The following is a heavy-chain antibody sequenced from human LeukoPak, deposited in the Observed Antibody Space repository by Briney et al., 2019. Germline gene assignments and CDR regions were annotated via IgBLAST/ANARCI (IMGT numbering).Heavy chain of an antibody. Sequence: SETLSLTCTVSGGSVSSGNFYWSWIRQPPGKGLEWIGYIFHSGHTNYNPSLKSRVTMSVDTSKNQFSLKLTSVTAADTAVYYCAKTKGYFDYWGQGTLVTVSS. V-gene: IGHV4-61*01. D-gene: IGHD1/OR15-1a*01. CDR1: GGSVSSGNFY. CDR2: IFHSGHT. J-gene: IGHJ4*02. CDR3: AKTKGYFDY.